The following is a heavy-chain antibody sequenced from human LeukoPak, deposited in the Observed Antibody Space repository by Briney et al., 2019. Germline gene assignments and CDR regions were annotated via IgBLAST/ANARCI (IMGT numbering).Heavy chain of an antibody. D-gene: IGHD4-17*01. Sequence: PGGSLRLSCAASGFTFSSYAMTWVRQAPGKGLEWVSVITGSGGSTYYADSVKGRFTISRDNSKNTLYLQMNSLRAEDTAVYYCAKANGDYLYYFDYWGQGTLVTVSS. CDR2: ITGSGGST. CDR3: AKANGDYLYYFDY. V-gene: IGHV3-23*01. CDR1: GFTFSSYA. J-gene: IGHJ4*02.